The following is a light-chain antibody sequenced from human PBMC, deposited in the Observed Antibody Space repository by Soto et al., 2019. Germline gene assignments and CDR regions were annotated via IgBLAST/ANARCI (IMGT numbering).Light chain of an antibody. J-gene: IGLJ3*02. Sequence: QSALTQPASVSGSPGQSITISCTGTSSYVGGYNYVSWFQHHPGKVPKLIIYEVSHRPSGVSDRFSGSKSGTTASLTISGLQAEDEADYYCCSFTNSYTWVFGGGTKLTVL. CDR2: EVS. CDR1: SSYVGGYNY. V-gene: IGLV2-14*01. CDR3: CSFTNSYTWV.